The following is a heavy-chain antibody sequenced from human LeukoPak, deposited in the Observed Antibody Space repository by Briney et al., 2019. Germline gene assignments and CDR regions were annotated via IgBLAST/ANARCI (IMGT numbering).Heavy chain of an antibody. CDR3: ARGVVTGTETHYHYYMDV. CDR2: IIPFSGAT. Sequence: GASVKVSCKASGGTFSTYYAITWVRQVPGQGLQWMGGIIPFSGATDNAQKFRDRVTFTADKSTNTAYMDLSSLKSEDTAVYYYARGVVTGTETHYHYYMDVWGNGTTVTVSS. V-gene: IGHV1-69*06. D-gene: IGHD1-1*01. J-gene: IGHJ6*03. CDR1: GGTFSTYYA.